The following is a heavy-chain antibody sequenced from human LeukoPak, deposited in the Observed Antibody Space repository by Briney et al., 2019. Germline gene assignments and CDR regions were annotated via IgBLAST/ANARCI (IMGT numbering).Heavy chain of an antibody. Sequence: GASVKVSCKASGYTFTGYYMHWVRQAPGQGLEWMGWINPNSGGTNYAQKFQGRVTMTRDTSISTAYMELSSLRSEDTAVYYCARVKELREGAFDIWGQGTMVTVSS. CDR2: INPNSGGT. CDR1: GYTFTGYY. V-gene: IGHV1-2*02. CDR3: ARVKELREGAFDI. D-gene: IGHD1-26*01. J-gene: IGHJ3*02.